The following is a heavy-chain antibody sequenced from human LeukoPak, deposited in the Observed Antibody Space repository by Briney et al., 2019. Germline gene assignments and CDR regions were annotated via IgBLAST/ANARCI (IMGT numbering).Heavy chain of an antibody. CDR1: GGSISGYY. V-gene: IGHV4-59*01. Sequence: PSETLSLTCTVSGGSISGYYWSWIRQPPGKGLEWIGYIYYSRSTDYNPSLKSRVTISVDTSKNQFSLKLSSVTAADTAVYYCARRYYDSSGYYQDYWGQGTLVTVSS. D-gene: IGHD3-22*01. J-gene: IGHJ4*02. CDR2: IYYSRST. CDR3: ARRYYDSSGYYQDY.